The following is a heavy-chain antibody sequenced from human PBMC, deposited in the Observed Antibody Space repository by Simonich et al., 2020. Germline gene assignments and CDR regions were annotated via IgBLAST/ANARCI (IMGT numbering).Heavy chain of an antibody. J-gene: IGHJ4*02. CDR2: IYHSVST. CDR3: ARATRIAAAGYFDY. Sequence: QVQLQESGPGLVKPSETLSLTCAVSGYSISSGYYWGWIRQPPGKGLEWIGSIYHSVSTYYNPSLKSRVTISVDTSKNQFSLKLSSVTAADTAVYYCARATRIAAAGYFDYWGQGTLVTVSS. CDR1: GYSISSGYY. V-gene: IGHV4-38-2*01. D-gene: IGHD6-13*01.